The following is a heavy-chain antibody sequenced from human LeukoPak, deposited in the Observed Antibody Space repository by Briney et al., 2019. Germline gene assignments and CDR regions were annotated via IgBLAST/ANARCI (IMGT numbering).Heavy chain of an antibody. CDR1: GYTFTDYA. Sequence: ASVKVSCKASGYTFTDYALHWVRQAPGQRLEWMGWINAGNGNTKYSQEFQGRVTITRDTSASTAYMELSSLRSEDMAVYYCARAGYYDSSGYSAFDYWGQGTLVTVSS. V-gene: IGHV1-3*03. CDR2: INAGNGNT. CDR3: ARAGYYDSSGYSAFDY. J-gene: IGHJ4*02. D-gene: IGHD3-22*01.